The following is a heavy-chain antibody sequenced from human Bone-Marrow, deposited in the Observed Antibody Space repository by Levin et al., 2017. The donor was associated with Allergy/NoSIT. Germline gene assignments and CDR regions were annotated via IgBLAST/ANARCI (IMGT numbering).Heavy chain of an antibody. CDR3: ARGDHTPRRWHHHGMDV. Sequence: SVKVSCKASGGTFRNSTICWVRQAPGQGPEWMGGIFPVFGTATYAQKFRGRVTVTADESTMTTYMEMSGLTSEDTAVYYCARGDHTPRRWHHHGMDVWGQGTTVIVSS. D-gene: IGHD4-23*01. V-gene: IGHV1-69*13. J-gene: IGHJ6*02. CDR2: IFPVFGTA. CDR1: GGTFRNST.